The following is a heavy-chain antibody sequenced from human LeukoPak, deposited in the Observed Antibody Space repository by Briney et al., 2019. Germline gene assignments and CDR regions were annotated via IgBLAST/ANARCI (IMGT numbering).Heavy chain of an antibody. CDR2: INHSGST. D-gene: IGHD2-2*01. V-gene: IGHV4-34*01. J-gene: IGHJ4*02. CDR1: SGSFSGYY. Sequence: SETLSLTCAVYSGSFSGYYWSWIRQPPGKGLEWIGEINHSGSTNYNPSLKSRVTISVDTSKNQFSLKLSSVTAADTAVYYCARGAPQDIVVVPAAPSFDYWGQGTLVTVSS. CDR3: ARGAPQDIVVVPAAPSFDY.